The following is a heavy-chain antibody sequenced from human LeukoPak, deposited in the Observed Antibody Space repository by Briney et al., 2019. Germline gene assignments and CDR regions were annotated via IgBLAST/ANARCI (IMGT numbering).Heavy chain of an antibody. Sequence: ASVKVSCKASGGTFSSYAISWVRQAPGQGLEWMGGIIPIFGTANYAQKFQGRVTITTDESTSTAYMELSSLRSEDTAVYFCARDRRDYGNFVWYDPWGQGILVTVSS. CDR1: GGTFSSYA. CDR2: IIPIFGTA. J-gene: IGHJ5*02. CDR3: ARDRRDYGNFVWYDP. V-gene: IGHV1-69*05. D-gene: IGHD4-11*01.